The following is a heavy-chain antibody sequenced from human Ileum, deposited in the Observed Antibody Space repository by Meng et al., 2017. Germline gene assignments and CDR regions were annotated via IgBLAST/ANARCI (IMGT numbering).Heavy chain of an antibody. CDR2: ISDSGTTI. Sequence: GESLKISCAASGFTFSSYEMNWVRQAPGKGLEWVSYISDSGTTIYYADSVKGRFTISRDNAKNSLYLQMNSLRAEDAAVYYCARRYCSSSTCTIDHWGQGTLVTVSS. CDR3: ARRYCSSSTCTIDH. J-gene: IGHJ4*02. D-gene: IGHD2-2*01. V-gene: IGHV3-48*03. CDR1: GFTFSSYE.